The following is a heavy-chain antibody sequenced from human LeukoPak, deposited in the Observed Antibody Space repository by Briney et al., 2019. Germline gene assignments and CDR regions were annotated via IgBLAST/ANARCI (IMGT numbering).Heavy chain of an antibody. CDR1: GFSLSPSPVG. CDR3: VQKPPGSWYGVDY. V-gene: IGHV2-5*02. D-gene: IGHD6-13*01. Sequence: VSGPTLAKPTRTPTLPCTFSGFSLSPSPVGVGWIRQPPGKALEWLPLLYWDDYKRYIPSLKHKRDPTKAASNNQDVLTITNMDRVDSATYCCVQKPPGSWYGVDYWGQGTLLTVSS. CDR2: LYWDDYK. J-gene: IGHJ4*02.